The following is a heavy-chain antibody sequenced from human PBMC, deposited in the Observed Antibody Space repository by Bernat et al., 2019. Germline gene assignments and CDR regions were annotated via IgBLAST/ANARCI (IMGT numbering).Heavy chain of an antibody. CDR3: ARDSGSYSSDFDY. D-gene: IGHD1-26*01. J-gene: IGHJ4*02. V-gene: IGHV3-20*03. CDR1: GFTFDVYG. Sequence: EVQLVESGGGVVRPGGSLSLSVAASGFTFDVYGLSWVRQAPGRGLEWVSGINWNGGSTGYADSVKGRFTISRDNAKNSLYLQMNSLRAEDTALYYCARDSGSYSSDFDYWGQGTLVTVSS. CDR2: INWNGGST.